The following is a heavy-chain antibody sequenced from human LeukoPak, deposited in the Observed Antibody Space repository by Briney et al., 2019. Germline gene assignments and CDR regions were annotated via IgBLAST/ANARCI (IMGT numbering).Heavy chain of an antibody. Sequence: GGSLRLSCAASGFTISSYWMHWVRQAPGKGLVWVSHINSDGSSTSYADSVKGRFTISRDNAKNTLYLQMNSLRVEDTAVYYCARVAGDYGSGSEFDYWGQGTLVTVSS. D-gene: IGHD3-10*01. CDR3: ARVAGDYGSGSEFDY. CDR1: GFTISSYW. J-gene: IGHJ4*02. CDR2: INSDGSST. V-gene: IGHV3-74*01.